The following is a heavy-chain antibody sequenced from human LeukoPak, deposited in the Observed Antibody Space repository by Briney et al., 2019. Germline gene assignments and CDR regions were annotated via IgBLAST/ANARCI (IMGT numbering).Heavy chain of an antibody. CDR1: GDSVSSNSAA. D-gene: IGHD3-10*01. CDR2: TYCGSKWYN. CDR3: ARTPSDFGPFDY. V-gene: IGHV6-1*01. J-gene: IGHJ4*02. Sequence: SQTLSLTCAISGDSVSSNSAAWNWIRQSPSRGLEWLGRTYCGSKWYNDYAVSVESRITINPDTSKNQFSLQLNSVTPEDTAVYYCARTPSDFGPFDYWGQGTLVTVSS.